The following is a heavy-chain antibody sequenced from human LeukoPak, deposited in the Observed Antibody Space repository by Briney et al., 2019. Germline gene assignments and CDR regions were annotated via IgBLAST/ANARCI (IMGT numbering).Heavy chain of an antibody. CDR3: TSPPCGSQGF. CDR2: LHPDGSHQ. V-gene: IGHV3-7*03. J-gene: IGHJ4*02. CDR1: GFTFSTYF. Sequence: GGSLRLSCAASGFTFSTYFMSWVRQAPGKGLEWVANLHPDGSHQYYVDSVRGRFTISRDNAKNSLYLQMNNLRAEDTAVYFCTSPPCGSQGFWGQGSLVTVSS.